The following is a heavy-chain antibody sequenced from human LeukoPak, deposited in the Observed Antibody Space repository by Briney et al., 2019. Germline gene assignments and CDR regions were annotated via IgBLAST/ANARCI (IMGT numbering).Heavy chain of an antibody. CDR2: INHSGST. V-gene: IGHV4-38-2*02. D-gene: IGHD4-23*01. Sequence: PSETLSLTCTVSGYSISSGYYWGWIRQPPGKGLEWIGEINHSGSTNYNPSLKSRVTISVDTSKNQFSLKLSSVTAADTAVYYCARGSGRRENGGNYSPFDYWGQGTLVTVSS. CDR1: GYSISSGYY. CDR3: ARGSGRRENGGNYSPFDY. J-gene: IGHJ4*02.